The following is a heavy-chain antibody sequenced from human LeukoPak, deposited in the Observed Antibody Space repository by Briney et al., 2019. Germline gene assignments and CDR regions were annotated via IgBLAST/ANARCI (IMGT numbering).Heavy chain of an antibody. V-gene: IGHV4-34*01. J-gene: IGHJ4*02. Sequence: SETLSLTCAVYGGSFSGYYWSWIRQPPGKGLEWIGEINHSGSTNYNPSLKSRVTISVDTSKNQFSLELSSVTAADTAVYYCAGYCSSTSCYRAHDYWGQGTLVTVSS. CDR2: INHSGST. CDR3: AGYCSSTSCYRAHDY. D-gene: IGHD2-2*02. CDR1: GGSFSGYY.